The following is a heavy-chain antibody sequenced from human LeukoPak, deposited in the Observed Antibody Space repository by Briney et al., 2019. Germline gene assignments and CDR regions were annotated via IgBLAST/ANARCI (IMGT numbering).Heavy chain of an antibody. D-gene: IGHD5-18*01. Sequence: GGSVRLSCAASGFTFNTYSMNWVRQAPGKGLEWVSSITSSSSYIYYADSVKGRFTISRDNAKNSLYLQMNSLRAEDAAIYYCAREIADTTMIRGYYYGMDVWGQGTTVTVSS. CDR2: ITSSSSYI. V-gene: IGHV3-21*01. J-gene: IGHJ6*02. CDR3: AREIADTTMIRGYYYGMDV. CDR1: GFTFNTYS.